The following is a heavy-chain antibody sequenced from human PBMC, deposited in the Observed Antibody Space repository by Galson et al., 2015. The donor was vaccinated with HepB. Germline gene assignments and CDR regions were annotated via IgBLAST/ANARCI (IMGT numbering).Heavy chain of an antibody. CDR2: INPSGGST. D-gene: IGHD3-10*01. CDR3: ARDSGALVPGELNKGTSLLFDY. J-gene: IGHJ4*02. V-gene: IGHV1-46*03. CDR1: GYTFTSYY. Sequence: SVKVSCKASGYTFTSYYMHWVRQAPGQGLEWMGIINPSGGSTSYAQKFQGRVTMTRDTSTSTVYMELSSLRSEDTAVYYCARDSGALVPGELNKGTSLLFDYWGQGTLVTVSS.